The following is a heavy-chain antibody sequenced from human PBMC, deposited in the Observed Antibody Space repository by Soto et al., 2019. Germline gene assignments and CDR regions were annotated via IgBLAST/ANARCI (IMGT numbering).Heavy chain of an antibody. Sequence: ASVKVSCKVSGYTLSELSMHWVRQAPGKGLEWMGGFDPEDGETIYAQKFQGRVTMTEDTSTDTAYMELSSLRSEDTAVYYCARSELLDYYGSGPGALFDYWGQGTLVTVSS. CDR2: FDPEDGET. D-gene: IGHD3-10*01. J-gene: IGHJ4*02. CDR3: ARSELLDYYGSGPGALFDY. CDR1: GYTLSELS. V-gene: IGHV1-24*01.